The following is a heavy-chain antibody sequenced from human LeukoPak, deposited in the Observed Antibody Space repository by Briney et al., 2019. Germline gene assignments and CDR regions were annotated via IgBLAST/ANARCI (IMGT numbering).Heavy chain of an antibody. CDR1: GFTFSSSA. Sequence: QSGGSLRLSCAASGFTFSSSAMSWVRQAPGKGLEWVANIKPDGSEKYYVDSVKGRFTISRDNAKKSLYLQMNSLRAEDTAVYHCASLRMAAVDTGVDYWGQGTLVTVSS. V-gene: IGHV3-7*03. J-gene: IGHJ4*02. CDR2: IKPDGSEK. D-gene: IGHD6-13*01. CDR3: ASLRMAAVDTGVDY.